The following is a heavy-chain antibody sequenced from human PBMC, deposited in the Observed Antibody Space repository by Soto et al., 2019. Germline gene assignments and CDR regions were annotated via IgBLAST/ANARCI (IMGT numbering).Heavy chain of an antibody. V-gene: IGHV1-69*01. J-gene: IGHJ4*02. Sequence: QVQLVQSGAEVKEPGSSVKVSCKATGDLFNNYAFNWVRQAPGQGLEWMGRISPLFSTTNYAQKFQGRVKIGADELTTIDYLEVRTLESEDTAMYYCAASSSVAAAGYFKFWGQGTLVTVSP. CDR1: GDLFNNYA. D-gene: IGHD6-13*01. CDR2: ISPLFSTT. CDR3: AASSSVAAAGYFKF.